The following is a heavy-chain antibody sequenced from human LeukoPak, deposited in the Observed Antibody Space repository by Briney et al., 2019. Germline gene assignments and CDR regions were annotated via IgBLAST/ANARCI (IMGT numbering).Heavy chain of an antibody. CDR2: ISYDGSNK. CDR1: GFTFSSYA. D-gene: IGHD2-2*02. Sequence: GGSLRLSCAASGFTFSSYAMHWVRQAPGKGLEWVAVISYDGSNKYYADSVKGRFTISRDNSKNTLYLQMNSLRAEDTAVYYCARDSSGLGCSSTSCYIAYFQHWGQGTLVTVSS. CDR3: ARDSSGLGCSSTSCYIAYFQH. V-gene: IGHV3-30*01. J-gene: IGHJ1*01.